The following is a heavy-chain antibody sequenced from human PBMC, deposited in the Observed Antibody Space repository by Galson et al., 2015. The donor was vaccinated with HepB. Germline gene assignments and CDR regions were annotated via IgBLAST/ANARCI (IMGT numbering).Heavy chain of an antibody. CDR3: ARGGAGWIAVAVQPPEFFDY. D-gene: IGHD6-19*01. Sequence: SLRLSCAASGFTFSSYGMHWVRQAPGKGLEWVAVIWYDGSNKYYADSVKGRFTISRDNSKNTLYLQMNSLRAEDTAVYYCARGGAGWIAVAVQPPEFFDYWGQGTLVTVSS. V-gene: IGHV3-33*01. CDR2: IWYDGSNK. CDR1: GFTFSSYG. J-gene: IGHJ4*02.